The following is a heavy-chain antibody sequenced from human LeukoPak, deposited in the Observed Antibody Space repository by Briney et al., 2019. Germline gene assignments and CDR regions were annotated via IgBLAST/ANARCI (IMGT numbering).Heavy chain of an antibody. D-gene: IGHD2-15*01. CDR1: EFSVGSNY. CDR3: ARVSPSPGYSLTSFDI. CDR2: IYSGGST. V-gene: IGHV3-66*01. J-gene: IGHJ3*02. Sequence: PGGSLRLSCAASEFSVGSNYMTWVRQAPGKGLEWVSLIYSGGSTYYADSVKGRFTISRDNSKNTLYLQMNSLRVEDTAVYYCARVSPSPGYSLTSFDIWGQGTMVTVSS.